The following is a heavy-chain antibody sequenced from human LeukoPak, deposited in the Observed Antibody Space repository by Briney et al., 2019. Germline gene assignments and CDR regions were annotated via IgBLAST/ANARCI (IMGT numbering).Heavy chain of an antibody. J-gene: IGHJ4*02. CDR2: INHSGST. CDR3: ARARYFDWLGLDY. Sequence: PSETLSLTCAVYGGSFGGYYWSWIRQPPGKGLEWIGEINHSGSTNYNPSLKSRVTISVDTSKNQFSLKLRSVTAADTAVYYCARARYFDWLGLDYWGQGTLVTVSS. CDR1: GGSFGGYY. V-gene: IGHV4-34*01. D-gene: IGHD3-9*01.